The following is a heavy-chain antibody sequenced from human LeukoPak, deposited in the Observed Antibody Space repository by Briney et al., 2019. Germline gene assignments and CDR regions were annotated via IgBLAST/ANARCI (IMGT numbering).Heavy chain of an antibody. D-gene: IGHD6-13*01. V-gene: IGHV4-39*01. J-gene: IGHJ5*02. CDR3: ARPQLVAQGFDP. CDR1: GGSISSSSCY. CDR2: IYYSGST. Sequence: SETLSLTCTVSGGSISSSSCYWGWIRQPPGKGLEWIGSIYYSGSTYYNPSLKSRVTISVDTSKNQFSLKLSSVTAADTAVYYCARPQLVAQGFDPWGQGTLVTVSS.